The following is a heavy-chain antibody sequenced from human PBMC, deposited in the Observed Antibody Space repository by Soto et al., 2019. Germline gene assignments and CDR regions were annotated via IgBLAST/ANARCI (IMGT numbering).Heavy chain of an antibody. CDR1: GGSFSGYY. CDR3: ARGYGRNFAY. D-gene: IGHD3-10*01. V-gene: IGHV4-34*01. CDR2: INHSGST. J-gene: IGHJ4*02. Sequence: QVQLQQWGAGLLKPSETLSLTCAVSGGSFSGYYWSWIRQPPGKGLEWIGEINHSGSTNYNPYSKSRGTISVDTSKNQFSLKLSSVTAEDTAVDYCARGYGRNFAYWGQGTLVTVSS.